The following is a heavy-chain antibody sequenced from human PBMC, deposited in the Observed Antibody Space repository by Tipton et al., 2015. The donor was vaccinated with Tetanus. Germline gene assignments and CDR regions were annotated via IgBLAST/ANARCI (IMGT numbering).Heavy chain of an antibody. CDR3: ARERIEAFYYHGLDV. V-gene: IGHV4-59*01. CDR1: GGSISTYH. D-gene: IGHD2-21*01. Sequence: TLSLTCTVSGGSISTYHWYWIRQPPGKGLEWIAYIYQHGDANYNPSLQSRVTISVDTSKNQFSLQLALVTAADTAIYYCARERIEAFYYHGLDVWSPGTTVTVSS. J-gene: IGHJ6*02. CDR2: IYQHGDA.